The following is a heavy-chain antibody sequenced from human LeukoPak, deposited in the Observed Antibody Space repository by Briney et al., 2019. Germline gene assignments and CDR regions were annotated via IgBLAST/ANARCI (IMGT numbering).Heavy chain of an antibody. V-gene: IGHV4-39*01. D-gene: IGHD2-2*01. Sequence: SETLSLTCTVSGDSVSSSSYYWGWIRQPPGRGLEWIGSIYYSSGRTYYNPSLKSRVTISADTSNNQFSLKLSSVTAADTDVYYCARQGGYCDISSCYSFYYYYYYMNVWGKGTTVTVSS. J-gene: IGHJ6*03. CDR1: GDSVSSSSYY. CDR3: ARQGGYCDISSCYSFYYYYYYMNV. CDR2: IYYSSGRT.